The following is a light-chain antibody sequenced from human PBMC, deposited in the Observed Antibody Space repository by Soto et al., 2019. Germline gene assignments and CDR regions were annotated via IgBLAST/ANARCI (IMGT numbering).Light chain of an antibody. V-gene: IGKV3-20*01. J-gene: IGKJ1*01. CDR3: QQYGNSLT. CDR1: QSVDSAF. Sequence: EIVLTQSPGSLSSSLGERATLSCRASQSVDSAFFAWYQKKPCQPPRLLIYGASRRGTGIPDGFSGSSSGTDFTLTISILEPEDFAVYYCQQYGNSLTFGQGTKVEI. CDR2: GAS.